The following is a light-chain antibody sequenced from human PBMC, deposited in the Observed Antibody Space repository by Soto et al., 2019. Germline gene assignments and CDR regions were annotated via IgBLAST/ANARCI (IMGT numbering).Light chain of an antibody. J-gene: IGKJ4*01. CDR1: QRISTF. V-gene: IGKV1-39*01. CDR2: SAS. Sequence: DIQLTQSPSFLSAFVGDSVTITCHASQRISTFLNWYHQKPGKAPKLLIYSASYLQSGVPSNFSGSGSGTDFTLSIVTLQPEDFGTYFCQQSYRLPLTLGGGTKVDIK. CDR3: QQSYRLPLT.